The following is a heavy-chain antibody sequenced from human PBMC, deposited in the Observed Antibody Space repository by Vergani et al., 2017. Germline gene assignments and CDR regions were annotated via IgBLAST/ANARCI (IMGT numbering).Heavy chain of an antibody. CDR3: AGDPSGDLGYYYMDV. CDR2: ISGSGGST. CDR1: GFTFSSYA. D-gene: IGHD2-21*01. V-gene: IGHV3-23*01. J-gene: IGHJ6*04. Sequence: EVQLLESGGGLVQPGGSLRLSCAASGFTFSSYAMSWVRQAPGKGLEWVSAISGSGGSTYYADSVKGRFTISRDNAKNSLYLQMNSLRPEDTAVYYCAGDPSGDLGYYYMDVWGKGTTVTVSS.